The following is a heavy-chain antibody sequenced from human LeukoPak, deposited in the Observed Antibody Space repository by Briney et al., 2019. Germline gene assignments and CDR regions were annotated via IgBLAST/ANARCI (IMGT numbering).Heavy chain of an antibody. CDR1: GFTFSGYA. Sequence: GGSLRLSCAASGFTFSGYAMSWVRQAPGKGLEWVSAISGSGGSTYYADSVKGRFTISRDNSKNTLYLQMNSLRAEDTAVYYCAKSPLLSLPELGLRFLEWSSWFDPWGQGTLVTVSS. D-gene: IGHD3-3*01. CDR3: AKSPLLSLPELGLRFLEWSSWFDP. CDR2: ISGSGGST. J-gene: IGHJ5*02. V-gene: IGHV3-23*01.